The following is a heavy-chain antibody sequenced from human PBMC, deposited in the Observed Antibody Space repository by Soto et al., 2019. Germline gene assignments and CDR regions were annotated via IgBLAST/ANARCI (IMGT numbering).Heavy chain of an antibody. CDR2: IYYSGST. CDR3: ATVWFGVSQH. Sequence: QLQLQESGPGLVKPSETLSLTCTVSGGCISSSSYYWGWIRQPPGKGLEWIGSIYYSGSTYYNPSLKSRITISVDTSKNQFSLKLSSVTAADTAVYYCATVWFGVSQHWGQGTLVTVSS. J-gene: IGHJ1*01. CDR1: GGCISSSSYY. D-gene: IGHD3-10*01. V-gene: IGHV4-39*01.